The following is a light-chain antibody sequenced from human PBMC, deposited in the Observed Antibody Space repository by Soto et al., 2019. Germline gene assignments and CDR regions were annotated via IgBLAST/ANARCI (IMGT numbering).Light chain of an antibody. CDR1: QGISNY. J-gene: IGKJ4*01. CDR2: GAS. V-gene: IGKV1-16*01. Sequence: MTRSPASRTACVCARVTITCRASQGISNYLAWYQQKPGKAPKLLIYGASTWQSGIPSRFSGSGSGTDFTLTISSLEPEDFATYYCHQYNRCPSTFGGGTKVDIK. CDR3: HQYNRCPST.